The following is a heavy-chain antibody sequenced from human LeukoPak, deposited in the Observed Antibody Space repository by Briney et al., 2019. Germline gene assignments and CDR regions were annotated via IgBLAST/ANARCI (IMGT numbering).Heavy chain of an antibody. Sequence: AGGSLRLSCTVSGFTFRSYAMRWVRQAPGKGLEWVSGISGSGGSTNYADSVKGRFAISRDNSKNTLYLQMSSLRAEDTAVYYCAKDRVFILTGYQDYWGQGTLVTVSS. CDR1: GFTFRSYA. CDR3: AKDRVFILTGYQDY. CDR2: ISGSGGST. D-gene: IGHD3-9*01. V-gene: IGHV3-23*01. J-gene: IGHJ4*02.